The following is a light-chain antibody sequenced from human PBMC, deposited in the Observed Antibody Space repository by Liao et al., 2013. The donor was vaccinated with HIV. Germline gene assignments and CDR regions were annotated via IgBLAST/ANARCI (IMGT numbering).Light chain of an antibody. CDR2: QDN. CDR1: KLGNRY. J-gene: IGLJ3*02. Sequence: SYELTQAPSVSVSPGQTASITCSGDKLGNRYTCWYQQKPGQSPLLVIYQDNKRPSGIPERFSGSNSGNTATLTISGTQAMDEADYYCQAWDSSTNWVFGGGTKLTVL. CDR3: QAWDSSTNWV. V-gene: IGLV3-1*01.